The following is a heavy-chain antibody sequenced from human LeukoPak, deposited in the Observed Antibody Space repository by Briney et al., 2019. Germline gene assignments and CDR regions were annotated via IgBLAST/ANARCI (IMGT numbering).Heavy chain of an antibody. Sequence: GGSLRLSCAASGFAFSNSWMSWLRQAPGKGLEWVANINQDGSAKYYVDSVKGRFTISRDNAKNSLYLQMNSLRAEDTAVYYCARGLLAAAGIDYWGQGALVTVSS. V-gene: IGHV3-7*04. J-gene: IGHJ4*02. CDR1: GFAFSNSW. D-gene: IGHD6-13*01. CDR3: ARGLLAAAGIDY. CDR2: INQDGSAK.